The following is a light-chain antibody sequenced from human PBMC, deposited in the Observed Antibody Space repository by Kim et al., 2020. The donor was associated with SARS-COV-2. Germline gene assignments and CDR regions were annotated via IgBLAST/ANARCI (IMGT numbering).Light chain of an antibody. J-gene: IGKJ1*01. Sequence: VSPGERAPLSCRASQSVSSNLAWYQQKPGQAPRLLIYGASTRATGIPARFSGSGSGTEFTLTISSLQSEDFAVYYCQQYNNWLWTFGQGTKVEIK. CDR3: QQYNNWLWT. V-gene: IGKV3-15*01. CDR2: GAS. CDR1: QSVSSN.